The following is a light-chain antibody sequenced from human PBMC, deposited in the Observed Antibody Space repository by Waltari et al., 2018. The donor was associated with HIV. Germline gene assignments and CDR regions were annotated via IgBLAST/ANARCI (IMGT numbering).Light chain of an antibody. V-gene: IGLV2-14*03. CDR2: GAF. CDR3: CSYSNTIAPFYV. J-gene: IGLJ1*01. Sequence: QSALTQPVSVSASPGESVTISCTGSNSDVGAFDFVSWYQQRPGKAPKHLFYGAFFRAAGAAVRFSGSKSGNTASLTISGLRTEDEGDYYCCSYSNTIAPFYVFGTGT. CDR1: NSDVGAFDF.